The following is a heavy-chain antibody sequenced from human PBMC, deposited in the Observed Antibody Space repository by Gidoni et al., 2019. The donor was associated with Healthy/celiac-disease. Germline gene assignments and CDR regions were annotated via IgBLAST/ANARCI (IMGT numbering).Heavy chain of an antibody. V-gene: IGHV3-23*01. Sequence: EVQLLESGGGLVQPGGSLRLSCAASGFTLSSYAMSWVRQAPGKGLEWVSAISGSGGSTYYADSVKGRFTISRDNSKNTLYLQMNSLRAEDTAVYYCAKSPYDFWSYYYYYMDVWGKGTTVTVSS. J-gene: IGHJ6*03. CDR1: GFTLSSYA. CDR2: ISGSGGST. CDR3: AKSPYDFWSYYYYYMDV. D-gene: IGHD3-3*01.